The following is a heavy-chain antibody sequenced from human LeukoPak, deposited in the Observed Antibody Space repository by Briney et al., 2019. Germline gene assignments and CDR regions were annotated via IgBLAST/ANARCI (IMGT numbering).Heavy chain of an antibody. CDR1: GFTFSSYG. V-gene: IGHV3-30*03. J-gene: IGHJ4*02. D-gene: IGHD1-26*01. Sequence: PGGSLRLSCAASGFTFSSYGMHWVRQAPSKGLEWVTVISYDGSNKYYADSVKGRFTISRDNSKNTLYLQMNSLRAEDTAVYYCARDSFPGGSYYPEDYWGQGTLVTVSS. CDR2: ISYDGSNK. CDR3: ARDSFPGGSYYPEDY.